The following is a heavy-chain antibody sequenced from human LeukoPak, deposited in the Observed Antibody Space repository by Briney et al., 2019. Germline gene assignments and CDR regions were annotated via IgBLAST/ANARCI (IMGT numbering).Heavy chain of an antibody. J-gene: IGHJ3*01. CDR1: GFTFSYFG. CDR3: AKDLFYESGGWV. CDR2: INSSGGST. D-gene: IGHD2-8*02. V-gene: IGHV3-23*01. Sequence: VSLSLSCAASGFTFSYFGLSWVRQAPGKGLEWVSAINSSGGSTYYAYSVKGRFTISRGNSKNTLYLEITSLRAEDTAVYYCAKDLFYESGGWVWGQGAMVTV.